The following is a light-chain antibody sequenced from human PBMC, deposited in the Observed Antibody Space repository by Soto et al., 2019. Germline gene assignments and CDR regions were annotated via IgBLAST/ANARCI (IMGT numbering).Light chain of an antibody. Sequence: DVVMTQSPLSLPVTLGQPASISCRSSQSLVYSDGNTYLNWFHQRPGQSPRRLIYKVSNRDSGVPDRFNGSGSGTAFTLKISRVEAEDVGVYYCMQGTYWPRLTFGGGTKVEIK. V-gene: IGKV2-30*01. CDR2: KVS. CDR3: MQGTYWPRLT. J-gene: IGKJ4*01. CDR1: QSLVYSDGNTY.